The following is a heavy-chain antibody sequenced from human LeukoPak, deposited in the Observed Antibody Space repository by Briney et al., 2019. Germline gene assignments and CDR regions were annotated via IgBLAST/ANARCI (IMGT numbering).Heavy chain of an antibody. D-gene: IGHD3-10*01. V-gene: IGHV4-38-2*02. CDR1: GYSISSGYY. J-gene: IGHJ4*02. CDR2: IYHSGST. CDR3: AREPRYNKMRDYFDY. Sequence: SETLSLTCAVSGYSISSGYYWGWIRQPPGKGLEWIRSIYHSGSTYYNPSLKSRVTISVDTSKNQFSLKLSSVTAADTAVYYCAREPRYNKMRDYFDYWGQGTLVTVSS.